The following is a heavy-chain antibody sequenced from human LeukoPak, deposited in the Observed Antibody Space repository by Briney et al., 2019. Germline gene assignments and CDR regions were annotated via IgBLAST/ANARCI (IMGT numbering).Heavy chain of an antibody. D-gene: IGHD3-10*01. Sequence: GGSLRLSCAASGFTFSSHAMSWVRQAPGKGLEWVSAISGSGGSTYYADSVKGRFTISRDNSKNTLYLQMNSLRAEDTAVYYCAKAPLTPRITMVRGVTYFDYWGQGTLVTVSS. CDR2: ISGSGGST. V-gene: IGHV3-23*01. J-gene: IGHJ4*02. CDR1: GFTFSSHA. CDR3: AKAPLTPRITMVRGVTYFDY.